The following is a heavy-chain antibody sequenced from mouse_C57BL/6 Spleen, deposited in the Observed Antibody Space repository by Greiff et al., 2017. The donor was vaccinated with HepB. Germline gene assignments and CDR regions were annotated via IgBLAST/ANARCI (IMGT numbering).Heavy chain of an antibody. CDR1: GFNIKDYY. J-gene: IGHJ2*01. CDR3: ASITTVVADY. D-gene: IGHD1-1*01. CDR2: IDPEDGET. V-gene: IGHV14-2*01. Sequence: DVKLVESGAELVKPGASVKLSCTASGFNIKDYYMHWVKQRTEQGLEWIGRIDPEDGETKYAPKFQGKATITADTSSNTAYLQLSSLTSEDTAVYYCASITTVVADYWGQGTTLTVSS.